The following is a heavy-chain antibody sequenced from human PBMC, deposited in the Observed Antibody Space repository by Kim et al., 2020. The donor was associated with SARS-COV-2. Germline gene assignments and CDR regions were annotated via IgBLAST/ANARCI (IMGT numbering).Heavy chain of an antibody. CDR3: TRARAITGLDP. CDR1: GYTFTDHY. Sequence: ASVKVSCKASGYTFTDHYVHWVRQAPGQGLEWMGWINPDSGATYYEHKFQGRVTVTGDRSITTIYMDLSSLRSDDTAVYYCTRARAITGLDPWGQGILVT. CDR2: INPDSGAT. J-gene: IGHJ5*02. V-gene: IGHV1-2*02.